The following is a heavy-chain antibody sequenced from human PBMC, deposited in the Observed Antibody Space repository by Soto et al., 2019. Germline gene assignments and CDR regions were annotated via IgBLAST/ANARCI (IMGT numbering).Heavy chain of an antibody. CDR1: GYTFTSYA. J-gene: IGHJ6*02. CDR2: INAGNGNT. Sequence: ASVKVSCKASGYTFTSYAIHWVRQAPGQRLEWMGWINAGNGNTKYSQKLQGRVTITRDTSASTAYMELSSLRSEDTAVYYCARSTTIFGVVIMRPYYYGMDVWGQGTTVTVSS. D-gene: IGHD3-3*01. V-gene: IGHV1-3*01. CDR3: ARSTTIFGVVIMRPYYYGMDV.